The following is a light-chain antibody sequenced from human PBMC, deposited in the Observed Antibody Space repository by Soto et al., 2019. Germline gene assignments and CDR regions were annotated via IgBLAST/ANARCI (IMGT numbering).Light chain of an antibody. CDR3: SSYTSSSTPWV. CDR2: DVS. CDR1: SSDVGGYNY. J-gene: IGLJ3*02. Sequence: QSALPQPASVSGSPGQSITISCTGTSSDVGGYNYVSWYQQHPGKAPKLMIYDVSNRPSVVSNRFSGSKSGNTASLTISGLQAEDEADYYCSSYTSSSTPWVFGGGTKLTVL. V-gene: IGLV2-14*01.